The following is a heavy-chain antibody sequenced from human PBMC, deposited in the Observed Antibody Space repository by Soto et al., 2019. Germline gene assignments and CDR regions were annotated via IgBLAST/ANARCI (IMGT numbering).Heavy chain of an antibody. Sequence: GGSLRLSCAASGFTFSSYSMNWVRQAPGKGLEWVSYISSSRSTMYYADTVKGRITISRDNAKNSLYLQMNSLRDEDKAVYYCARESYDSSGDYGMDVWGQGTTVTVSS. CDR1: GFTFSSYS. J-gene: IGHJ6*02. V-gene: IGHV3-48*02. D-gene: IGHD3-22*01. CDR2: ISSSRSTM. CDR3: ARESYDSSGDYGMDV.